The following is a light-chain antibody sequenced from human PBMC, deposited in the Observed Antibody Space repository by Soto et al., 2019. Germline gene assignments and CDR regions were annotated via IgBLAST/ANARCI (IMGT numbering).Light chain of an antibody. CDR3: SSYTSSSTPFYV. J-gene: IGLJ1*01. V-gene: IGLV2-14*01. Sequence: QSVLTQPASVSRSPGQSITISCTGTSKDVGGYNYVSWYQQHPGKAPKLMIYDVSNRPSGVSNRFSGSKSGNTTSLTISGFQAEDEADYYCSSYTSSSTPFYVFGTGTKVTVL. CDR1: SKDVGGYNY. CDR2: DVS.